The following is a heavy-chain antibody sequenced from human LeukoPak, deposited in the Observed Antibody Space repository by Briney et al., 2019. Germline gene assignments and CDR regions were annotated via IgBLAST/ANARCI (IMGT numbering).Heavy chain of an antibody. V-gene: IGHV5-51*01. D-gene: IGHD6-13*01. CDR2: IYPGDSDT. CDR1: GYSFTSYW. J-gene: IGHJ4*02. CDR3: ARSRYSSSWPVHY. Sequence: GESLKISCKGSGYSFTSYWIGWVRQMPGKGLEWMGIIYPGDSDTRYSPSFQGQVTISADKSISTAYLQWSSLQASDTAMYYCARSRYSSSWPVHYWGQGTLVTVSS.